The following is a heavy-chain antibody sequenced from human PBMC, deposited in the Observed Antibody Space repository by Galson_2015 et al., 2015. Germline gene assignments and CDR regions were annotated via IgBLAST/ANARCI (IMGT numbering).Heavy chain of an antibody. V-gene: IGHV3-49*03. J-gene: IGHJ4*02. Sequence: SLRLSCAASGFTFGDYAMSWFRQAPGKGLEWVGFIRSKAYSGTTEYAASVKGRFTISRDDSKSIAYPQMNSLKTEDTAVYYCTREGGGYSSGWYFGYWGQGTLVTVSS. D-gene: IGHD6-19*01. CDR2: IRSKAYSGTT. CDR3: TREGGGYSSGWYFGY. CDR1: GFTFGDYA.